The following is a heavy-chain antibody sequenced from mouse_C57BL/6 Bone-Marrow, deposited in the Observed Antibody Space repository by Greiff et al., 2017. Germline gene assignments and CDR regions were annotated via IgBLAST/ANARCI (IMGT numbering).Heavy chain of an antibody. CDR1: GYTFTDYE. CDR2: IDPETGGT. V-gene: IGHV1-15*01. J-gene: IGHJ2*01. Sequence: QVQLQQSGAELVRPGASVTLSCKASGYTFTDYEMHWVKLTPVHGLEWIGAIDPETGGTAYNQKFKGKAILTADKSSSTAYMELRSLTSEDSAVYYCTSDGDYWGQGTTLTVSS. CDR3: TSDGDY.